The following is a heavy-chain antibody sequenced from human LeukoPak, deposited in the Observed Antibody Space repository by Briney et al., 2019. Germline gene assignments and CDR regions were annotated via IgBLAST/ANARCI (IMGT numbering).Heavy chain of an antibody. CDR3: TLRYFD. J-gene: IGHJ4*02. D-gene: IGHD3-9*01. Sequence: GGSLRLSCAASGFTFSSYGMLWVRQAPGKGLEWVAVISYDGSNKYYADSVKGRFTISRDNSKNTLYLQMNSLRAEDTAVYYCTLRYFDWGQGTLVTVSS. CDR1: GFTFSSYG. CDR2: ISYDGSNK. V-gene: IGHV3-30*03.